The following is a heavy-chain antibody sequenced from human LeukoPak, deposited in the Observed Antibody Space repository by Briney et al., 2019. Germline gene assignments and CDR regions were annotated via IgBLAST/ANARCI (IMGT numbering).Heavy chain of an antibody. CDR1: GFTFSSYA. CDR3: ARARIAVAQSLIDY. D-gene: IGHD6-19*01. CDR2: ISSNGGST. Sequence: PGGSLRLSWAASGFTFSSYAMHWVRQAPGKGLEYVSAISSNGGSTYYANSVKGRFTISRDNSKNTLYLQMGSLRAEDMAVYYCARARIAVAQSLIDYWGQGTLVTVSS. V-gene: IGHV3-64*01. J-gene: IGHJ4*02.